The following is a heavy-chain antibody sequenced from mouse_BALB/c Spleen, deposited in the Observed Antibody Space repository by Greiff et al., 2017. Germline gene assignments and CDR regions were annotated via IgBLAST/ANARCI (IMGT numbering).Heavy chain of an antibody. D-gene: IGHD1-3*01. J-gene: IGHJ4*01. Sequence: QVQLQQSGAELARPGASVKLSCKASGYTFTSYWMQWVKQRPGQGLEWIGAIYPGDGDTRYTQKFKGKATLTADKSSSTAYMQLSSLASEDSAVYYCARLKPKSPYYDAMDYWGQGTSVTVSS. CDR1: GYTFTSYW. CDR3: ARLKPKSPYYDAMDY. V-gene: IGHV1-87*01. CDR2: IYPGDGDT.